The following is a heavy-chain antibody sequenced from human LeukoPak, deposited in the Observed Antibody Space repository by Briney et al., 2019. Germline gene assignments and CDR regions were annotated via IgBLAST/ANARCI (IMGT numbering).Heavy chain of an antibody. CDR2: ISGSGGST. CDR3: AKDPHPYYDFWSGYL. CDR1: GFTFSSYA. V-gene: IGHV3-23*01. D-gene: IGHD3-3*01. J-gene: IGHJ5*02. Sequence: GGSLRLSCAASGFTFSSYAMSWVRQAPGKGLEWVSAISGSGGSTYYADSVKGRFTISRDNSKNTLYLQMNGLRAEDTAVYYCAKDPHPYYDFWSGYLWGQGTLVTVSS.